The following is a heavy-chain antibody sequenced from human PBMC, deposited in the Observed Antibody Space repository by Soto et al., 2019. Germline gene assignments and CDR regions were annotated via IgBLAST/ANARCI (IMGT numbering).Heavy chain of an antibody. D-gene: IGHD3-22*01. J-gene: IGHJ4*02. CDR3: ARADDSSGYADY. CDR2: IHHSGST. V-gene: IGHV4-4*02. Sequence: QVQLQESGPGLVKASGTLSLTCTVSGGSISSNNWWSWVRQPPGKGLEWIGEIHHSGSTNYNPSLKSRVSMSVDKSKNQFSLKLSSVTAADTAVYYCARADDSSGYADYWGQGTLVTVSS. CDR1: GGSISSNNW.